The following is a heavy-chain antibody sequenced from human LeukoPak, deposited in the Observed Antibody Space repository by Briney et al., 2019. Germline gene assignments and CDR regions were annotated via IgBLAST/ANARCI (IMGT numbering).Heavy chain of an antibody. V-gene: IGHV4-59*08. CDR2: IYYSGST. CDR3: ARHLLSTHYFDS. D-gene: IGHD2-15*01. J-gene: IGHJ4*02. Sequence: PSETLSLTCTVSRGPISPYYWSWLRQPPGMGLEWIGFIYYSGSTSYNPSLKSRVTMSLDTSKNQFSLKLNSVTATDTAVYYCARHLLSTHYFDSWGQGTLVTVSS. CDR1: RGPISPYY.